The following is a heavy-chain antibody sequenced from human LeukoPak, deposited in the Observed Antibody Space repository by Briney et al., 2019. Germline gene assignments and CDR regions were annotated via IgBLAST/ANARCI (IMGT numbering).Heavy chain of an antibody. CDR3: ARYPQGGLAVRVSNAFDI. J-gene: IGHJ3*02. D-gene: IGHD6-19*01. Sequence: SETLSLTCTVSGGSISSGGYYWSWIRQHPGKGLEWIGYIYYSGSTYYNPSLKSRVTISVDTSKNQFSLKLSSVTAADTAVYYCARYPQGGLAVRVSNAFDIWGQGTMVTVSS. CDR2: IYYSGST. V-gene: IGHV4-31*03. CDR1: GGSISSGGYY.